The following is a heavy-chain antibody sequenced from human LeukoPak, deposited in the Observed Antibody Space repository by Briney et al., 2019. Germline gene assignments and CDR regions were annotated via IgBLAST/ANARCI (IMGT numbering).Heavy chain of an antibody. CDR3: ARVASIVVVVAATSVWFDP. V-gene: IGHV4-61*01. D-gene: IGHD2-15*01. J-gene: IGHJ5*02. CDR2: IYYSGST. CDR1: GGSVSSGSYY. Sequence: SETLSLTCTVSGGSVSSGSYYWSWIRQPPGKGLEWIGYIYYSGSTNYNPSLKSRVTISVDTSKNQFSLKLSSVTAADTAVYYCARVASIVVVVAATSVWFDPWGQGTLVTVSS.